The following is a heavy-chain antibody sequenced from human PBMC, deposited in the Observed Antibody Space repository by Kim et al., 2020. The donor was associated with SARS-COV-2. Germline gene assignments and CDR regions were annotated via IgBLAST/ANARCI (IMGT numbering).Heavy chain of an antibody. V-gene: IGHV3-30-3*01. CDR2: ISYDGSNK. J-gene: IGHJ4*02. Sequence: GGSLRLSCAASGFTFSNYAMHWVRQAPGKGLEWVAVISYDGSNKYYADSVQGRFTISRDNSKNTLYLQMNSLRAEDTAVYYCARGFASEKWLVHLWGQGTLVTVSS. CDR3: ARGFASEKWLVHL. D-gene: IGHD6-19*01. CDR1: GFTFSNYA.